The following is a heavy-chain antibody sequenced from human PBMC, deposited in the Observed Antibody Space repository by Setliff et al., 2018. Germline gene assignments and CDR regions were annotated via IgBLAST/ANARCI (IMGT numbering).Heavy chain of an antibody. J-gene: IGHJ3*02. CDR1: GYTFTGYY. D-gene: IGHD6-13*01. CDR3: ARGGGSSSWHDAFDI. V-gene: IGHV1-2*02. Sequence: GASVKVSCKASGYTFTGYYMHWVRQAPGQGLEWMGWINPNSGGTNYARKFQGRVTMTRDTSISTAYMELSRLRSDDTAVYYCARGGGSSSWHDAFDIWGQGTMVTVSS. CDR2: INPNSGGT.